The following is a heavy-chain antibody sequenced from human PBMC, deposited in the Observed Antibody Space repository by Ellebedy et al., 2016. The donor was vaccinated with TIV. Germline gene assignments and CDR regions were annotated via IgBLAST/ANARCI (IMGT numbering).Heavy chain of an antibody. V-gene: IGHV4-39*07. J-gene: IGHJ4*02. Sequence: MPSETLSLTCAVAGFSITSTTFHWGWVRQPPGKGLEWIATMSYGGSAYYSPSLKSRVTISLHTSVNQFSLKLTSVTAADTAIYYCARGAYLNNLFYPPGEWGQGTLVTVSS. CDR1: GFSITSTTFH. CDR3: ARGAYLNNLFYPPGE. D-gene: IGHD2/OR15-2a*01. CDR2: MSYGGSA.